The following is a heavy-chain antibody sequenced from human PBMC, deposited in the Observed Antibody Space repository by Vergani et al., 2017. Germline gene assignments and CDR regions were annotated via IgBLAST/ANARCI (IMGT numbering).Heavy chain of an antibody. D-gene: IGHD3-10*01. Sequence: EVQLVETGGGLIQPGGSLRLSCAASGFTVSSNYMSWVRQAPGKGLEWVSVIYSGGSTYYADSVKGRFTISRDNSKNTLYLQMNSLRAEDTAVYYCARGPDYYGSGSLYPWGQGTLDTVSS. CDR2: IYSGGST. J-gene: IGHJ5*02. V-gene: IGHV3-53*02. CDR3: ARGPDYYGSGSLYP. CDR1: GFTVSSNY.